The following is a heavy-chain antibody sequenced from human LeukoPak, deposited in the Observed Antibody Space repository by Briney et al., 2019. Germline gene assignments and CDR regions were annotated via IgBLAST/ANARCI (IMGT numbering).Heavy chain of an antibody. CDR2: ISSSSSTI. D-gene: IGHD6-19*01. CDR3: ARGQRYSSGWYGDAFDI. CDR1: GFTFSSYS. J-gene: IGHJ3*02. Sequence: GGSLRLSCAAPGFTFSSYSMNWVRQAPGKGLEWISYISSSSSTIYYTDSVEGRFTISRDNTENSLHLQMNSLRAEDTAVYYCARGQRYSSGWYGDAFDIWGQGTMVTVSS. V-gene: IGHV3-48*04.